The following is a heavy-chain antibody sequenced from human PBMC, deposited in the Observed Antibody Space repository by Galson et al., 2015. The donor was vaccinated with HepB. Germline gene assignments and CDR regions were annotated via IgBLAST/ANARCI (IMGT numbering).Heavy chain of an antibody. CDR1: GNDFSRYW. Sequence: QSGAEVKKPGETLKISCTGSGNDFSRYWIAWVRQMPGKGLEWMGVIFPGDSDTRYSPSFQGRVIISADKSINTAFLQWTSLKASDTATYYCARRSPSRLYYFDHWAQGTLVTVSS. CDR3: ARRSPSRLYYFDH. J-gene: IGHJ4*02. V-gene: IGHV5-51*01. CDR2: IFPGDSDT. D-gene: IGHD3-22*01.